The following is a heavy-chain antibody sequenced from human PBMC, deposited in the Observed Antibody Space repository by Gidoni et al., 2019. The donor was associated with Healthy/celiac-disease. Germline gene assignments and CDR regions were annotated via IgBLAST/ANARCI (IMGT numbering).Heavy chain of an antibody. V-gene: IGHV3-21*01. Sequence: EVLRVESGGGLVKPGGSLRLSCATPGFTFSSYSMNWVRQAPGKGLEWLSSISSSSSYIYYADSVKGRLTIARDNAKNSLYLQMNSLSAEDTAVYDCARDPGEYSGYDSYFDLWGRGTLVTVSS. CDR1: GFTFSSYS. CDR3: ARDPGEYSGYDSYFDL. CDR2: ISSSSSYI. J-gene: IGHJ2*01. D-gene: IGHD5-12*01.